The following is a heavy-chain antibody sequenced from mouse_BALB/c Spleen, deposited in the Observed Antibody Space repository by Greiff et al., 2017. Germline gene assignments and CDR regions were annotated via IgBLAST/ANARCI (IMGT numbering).Heavy chain of an antibody. CDR2: IWAGGST. CDR1: GFSLTSYG. CDR3: ARERVYYYGSSPFAY. D-gene: IGHD1-1*01. J-gene: IGHJ3*01. V-gene: IGHV2-9*02. Sequence: QVQLQQSGPGLVAPSQSLSITCTVSGFSLTSYGVHWVRQPPGKGLEWLGVIWAGGSTNYNSALMSRLSISKDNSKSQVFLKMNSLQTDDTAMYYCARERVYYYGSSPFAYWGQGTLVTVSA.